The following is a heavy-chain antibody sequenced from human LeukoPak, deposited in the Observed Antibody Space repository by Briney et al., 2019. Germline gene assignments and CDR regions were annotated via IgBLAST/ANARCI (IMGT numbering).Heavy chain of an antibody. CDR2: ISTSSTYT. Sequence: GGSLRLSCAASGFTFSSYSMNWVRQAPGKGLEWVSSISTSSTYTYYADSVKGRFTISRDNAGNSLFLQMNSLRAEDTAVYYCARGGNSNYYYYGMDVWGKGTTVTVSS. V-gene: IGHV3-21*01. CDR3: ARGGNSNYYYYGMDV. D-gene: IGHD4-23*01. CDR1: GFTFSSYS. J-gene: IGHJ6*04.